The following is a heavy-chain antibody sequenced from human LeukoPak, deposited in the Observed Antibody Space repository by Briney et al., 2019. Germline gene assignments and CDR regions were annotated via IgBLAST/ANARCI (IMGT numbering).Heavy chain of an antibody. CDR1: GFTFSSYA. J-gene: IGHJ4*02. CDR3: AKEMKMGPWGNYGTCDY. CDR2: ISGSGGST. Sequence: GGSLRLSCAASGFTFSSYAMSWVRQAPGKGLEWVSAISGSGGSTYYADSVKGRFTISRDNSKNTLYLQMNSLRAEDTAVYYWAKEMKMGPWGNYGTCDYWGQGTLVTVSS. D-gene: IGHD4-11*01. V-gene: IGHV3-23*01.